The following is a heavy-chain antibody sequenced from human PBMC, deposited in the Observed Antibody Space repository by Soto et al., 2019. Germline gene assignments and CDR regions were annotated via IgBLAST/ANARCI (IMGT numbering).Heavy chain of an antibody. CDR3: ASTRMNESWIDY. CDR1: GDSISTFY. Sequence: QVQLQESGPGLMKPSETLSLTCDVSGDSISTFYWSWIRQPPGKGLEWIGYVYYRGSTLYNPSLESRVTMSIDMSKKQVSLKLSAVIAAYTAVYACASTRMNESWIDYWGHGTLVTVSS. V-gene: IGHV4-59*01. CDR2: VYYRGST. J-gene: IGHJ4*01.